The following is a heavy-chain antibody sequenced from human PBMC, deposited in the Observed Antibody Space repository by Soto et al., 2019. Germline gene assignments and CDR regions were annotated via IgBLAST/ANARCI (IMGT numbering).Heavy chain of an antibody. D-gene: IGHD6-19*01. CDR1: GGSISSYY. CDR2: IYYSGST. V-gene: IGHV4-59*01. J-gene: IGHJ2*01. Sequence: QVQLQESGPGLVKPSETLSLTCTVSGGSISSYYWSWIRQPPGKGLEWIGYIYYSGSTNYNPSLKSRVTISVDTSKNQFALKLSSVTAADTAVYYCARDWGDSSGWYWYFDLWGRGTLVTVSS. CDR3: ARDWGDSSGWYWYFDL.